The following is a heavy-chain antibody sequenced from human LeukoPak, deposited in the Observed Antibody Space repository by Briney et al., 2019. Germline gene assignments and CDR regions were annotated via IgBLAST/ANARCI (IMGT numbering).Heavy chain of an antibody. D-gene: IGHD6-13*01. J-gene: IGHJ6*02. Sequence: GGSLRLSCAASGFTFSSYEMNWVRQAPGKGLEWVSYISSSGSTIYYADSVKGRFTISRDNAKNSLYLQMNSLRAEDTAVYYCARNLKSIYSSSWYIYYYGMDVWGQGTTATVSS. CDR3: ARNLKSIYSSSWYIYYYGMDV. V-gene: IGHV3-48*03. CDR2: ISSSGSTI. CDR1: GFTFSSYE.